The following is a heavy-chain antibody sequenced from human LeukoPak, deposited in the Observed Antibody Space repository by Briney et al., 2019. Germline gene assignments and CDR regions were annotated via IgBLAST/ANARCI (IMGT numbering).Heavy chain of an antibody. CDR2: IIPIFGTA. CDR3: ARALYCSSTSCYGTFDY. D-gene: IGHD2-2*01. Sequence: SVKVSCKASGGTCSSYAISWVRQAPGQGLEWMGGIIPIFGTANYAQKFQGRVTITADESTSTAYMELSSLRSEDTAVYYCARALYCSSTSCYGTFDYWGQGTLVTVSS. J-gene: IGHJ4*02. V-gene: IGHV1-69*13. CDR1: GGTCSSYA.